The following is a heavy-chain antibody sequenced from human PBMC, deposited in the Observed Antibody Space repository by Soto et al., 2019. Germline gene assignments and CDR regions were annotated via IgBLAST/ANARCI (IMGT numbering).Heavy chain of an antibody. D-gene: IGHD6-13*01. CDR3: AKGDIAAAGGDYYYYYGMDV. Sequence: GGSLRLSCAASGFTFSSYGMHWVRQAPGKGLEWVAVISYDGSNKYYADSVKGRFTISRDNSKNTLYLQMNSLRAEDTAVYYCAKGDIAAAGGDYYYYYGMDVWGQGTTVTVSS. V-gene: IGHV3-30*18. CDR2: ISYDGSNK. J-gene: IGHJ6*02. CDR1: GFTFSSYG.